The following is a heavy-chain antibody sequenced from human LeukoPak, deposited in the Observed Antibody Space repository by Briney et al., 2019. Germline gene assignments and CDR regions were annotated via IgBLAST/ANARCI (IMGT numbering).Heavy chain of an antibody. CDR2: IRYDGSNK. CDR1: GFTFSSYG. CDR3: AREVVGVPAAISGWFDP. J-gene: IGHJ5*02. D-gene: IGHD2-2*02. Sequence: GGSLRLSCAASGFTFSSYGMHWVRQAPGKGLEWVAFIRYDGSNKYYADSVKGRFTISRDNSKNTLYLQMNSLRAEDTAVYYCAREVVGVPAAISGWFDPWGQGTLVTVSS. V-gene: IGHV3-30*02.